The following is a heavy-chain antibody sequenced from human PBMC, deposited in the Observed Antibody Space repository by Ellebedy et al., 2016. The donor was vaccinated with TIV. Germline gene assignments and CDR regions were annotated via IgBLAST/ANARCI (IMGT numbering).Heavy chain of an antibody. CDR2: ISAYNGNT. Sequence: AAPVKVSCKASGYTFTSYGISWVRQAPGQGLEWMGWISAYNGNTNYAQKLQGRVTMTTDTSTSTAYMELRSLRSDDTAVYYCARDLIRLEQQLVSFDYWGQGTLVTVSS. CDR1: GYTFTSYG. CDR3: ARDLIRLEQQLVSFDY. D-gene: IGHD6-13*01. V-gene: IGHV1-18*01. J-gene: IGHJ4*02.